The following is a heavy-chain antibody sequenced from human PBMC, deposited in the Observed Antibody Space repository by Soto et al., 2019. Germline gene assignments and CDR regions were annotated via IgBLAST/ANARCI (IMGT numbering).Heavy chain of an antibody. CDR3: TRDPGIAAPGRGLGDY. J-gene: IGHJ4*02. CDR1: GYTFTTYG. D-gene: IGHD6-13*01. V-gene: IGHV1-18*01. CDR2: IDTYTGNT. Sequence: QVQLVQSGAEVKKPGASVKVSCKASGYTFTTYGISWVRQAPGQGLEWMGWIDTYTGNTNYAQKLQDRVTMTTDTSTSTAYMERRSLRSDDTALYYCTRDPGIAAPGRGLGDYWGQGTLVTVSS.